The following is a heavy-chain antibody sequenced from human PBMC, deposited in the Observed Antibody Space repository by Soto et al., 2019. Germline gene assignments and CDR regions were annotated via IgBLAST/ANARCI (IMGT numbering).Heavy chain of an antibody. V-gene: IGHV4-30-4*01. CDR1: GGSVNIGYYY. D-gene: IGHD3-22*01. Sequence: SETLSLPATVSGGSVNIGYYYWTWLFQPPAKGLERIAYVSSYRGPTYSDQSLKSRLTISLGTLMNQFSLKLTSVTAADTAAYYCARGYYESSEYFVGSPIFDYCGQGSLVTVSS. J-gene: IGHJ4*02. CDR3: ARGYYESSEYFVGSPIFDY. CDR2: VSSYRGPT.